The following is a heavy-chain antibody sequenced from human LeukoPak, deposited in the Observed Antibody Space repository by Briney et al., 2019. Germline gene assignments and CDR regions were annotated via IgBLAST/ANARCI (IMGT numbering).Heavy chain of an antibody. V-gene: IGHV3-48*03. CDR3: ARIHNLGILAHFDY. Sequence: PGGSLRLSCAASGFTFSSYEMNWVRQAPGKGLEWVSYINSGGSTLYYADSVKGRFTISRDNAKNSLYLQMNSLRAEGTAVYYCARIHNLGILAHFDYWGQGTLVTVSS. CDR1: GFTFSSYE. CDR2: INSGGSTL. J-gene: IGHJ4*02. D-gene: IGHD1-1*01.